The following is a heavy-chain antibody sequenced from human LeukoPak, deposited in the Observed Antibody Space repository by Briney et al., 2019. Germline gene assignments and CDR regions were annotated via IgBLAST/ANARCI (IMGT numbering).Heavy chain of an antibody. Sequence: GGSLRLSCAASGFTFSSYWMSWVRQAPGKGLEWVANIKQDGSEKYYVDSVKGRFTISRDNAKNSLYLQMNSLRAEDTAVYYCARERHYYDSSGYYHQPDYYYGMDVWGQGTTVTVSS. CDR2: IKQDGSEK. CDR3: ARERHYYDSSGYYHQPDYYYGMDV. V-gene: IGHV3-7*03. D-gene: IGHD3-22*01. CDR1: GFTFSSYW. J-gene: IGHJ6*02.